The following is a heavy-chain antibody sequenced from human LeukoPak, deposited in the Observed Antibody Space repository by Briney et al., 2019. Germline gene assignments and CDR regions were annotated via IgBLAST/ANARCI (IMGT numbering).Heavy chain of an antibody. Sequence: GASVKVSCKASGGTFSSYAVSWVRQAPGQGREWMGGIIPFFGTANYAQKFQGRVTITTDESTSTAYMELSSLRSEDTAVYYCARQAGSYSYDSSGYYMDYGGQGTLATVS. D-gene: IGHD3-22*01. CDR2: IIPFFGTA. CDR3: ARQAGSYSYDSSGYYMDY. CDR1: GGTFSSYA. J-gene: IGHJ4*02. V-gene: IGHV1-69*05.